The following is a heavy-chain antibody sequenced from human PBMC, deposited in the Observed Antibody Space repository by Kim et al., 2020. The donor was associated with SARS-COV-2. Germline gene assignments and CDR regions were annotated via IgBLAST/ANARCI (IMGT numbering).Heavy chain of an antibody. D-gene: IGHD2-15*01. CDR1: GFTFRDYW. CDR3: ARDYCSGGTCHSGY. CDR2: IKQTGSET. J-gene: IGHJ4*02. Sequence: GGSLRLSCVASGFTFRDYWMSWVRQAPGKGLEWLANIKQTGSETYYAGSVKGRFTISRDDAKNSLYLQMNSLRVEDTAVYYCARDYCSGGTCHSGYWGQGTLVTVSS. V-gene: IGHV3-7*03.